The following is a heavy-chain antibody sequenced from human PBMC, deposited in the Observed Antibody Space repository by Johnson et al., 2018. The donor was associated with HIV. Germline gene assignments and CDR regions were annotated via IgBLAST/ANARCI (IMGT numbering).Heavy chain of an antibody. Sequence: VQLVESGGGLVQPGGSLRLSCAASGFTFSNAWMSWVRQAPGKGLEWVGRIQSKTDGGTTDYAAPVKGRFTISRDNSKNTLFLRMNSLKTEDTAVYYCTTGSYRWLADAFDIWGQGTMVTVSS. J-gene: IGHJ3*02. V-gene: IGHV3-15*01. CDR2: IQSKTDGGTT. D-gene: IGHD3-16*02. CDR3: TTGSYRWLADAFDI. CDR1: GFTFSNAW.